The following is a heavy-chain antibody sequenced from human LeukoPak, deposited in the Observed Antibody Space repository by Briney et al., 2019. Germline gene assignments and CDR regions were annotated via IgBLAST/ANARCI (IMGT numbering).Heavy chain of an antibody. Sequence: PGGSLRLSCAASGFTFSSYAMSWVRQAPGKGLEWVSAISGSGGSTYYADSVKGRFTISRDNSKSTLFLQMNSLRAEDTAVYYCAKGTYSSSPRDYWGQGTLVTVSS. CDR2: ISGSGGST. D-gene: IGHD6-6*01. V-gene: IGHV3-23*01. J-gene: IGHJ4*02. CDR3: AKGTYSSSPRDY. CDR1: GFTFSSYA.